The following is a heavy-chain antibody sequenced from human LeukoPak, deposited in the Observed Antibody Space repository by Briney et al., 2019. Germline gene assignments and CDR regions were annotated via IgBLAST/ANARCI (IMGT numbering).Heavy chain of an antibody. Sequence: GGSLRLSCAASGFTVSSNHMSWVRQAPGKGLEWVSVIYSGGSTYNADSVRGRFTISRDNSSNTLYLQMTSLRVEDTAVYYCVRFPRRFDCGGDCYSAFDIWGQGTMVTVSS. V-gene: IGHV3-53*01. CDR2: IYSGGST. CDR1: GFTVSSNH. CDR3: VRFPRRFDCGGDCYSAFDI. D-gene: IGHD2-21*02. J-gene: IGHJ3*02.